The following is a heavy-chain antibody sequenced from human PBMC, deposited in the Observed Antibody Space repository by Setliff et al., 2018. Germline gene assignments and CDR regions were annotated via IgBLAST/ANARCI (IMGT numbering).Heavy chain of an antibody. V-gene: IGHV1-69*13. CDR2: ITPIFGTA. J-gene: IGHJ4*02. CDR1: GGTFSSYG. Sequence: SVKVSCKASGGTFSSYGISWVRQAPGQGLEWMGGITPIFGTANYAQKFQGRVTITADESTSTAYMELSSLRSEDTAVYYCARVVGYCSGGSCYKGDDYWGQGTLVTVSS. CDR3: ARVVGYCSGGSCYKGDDY. D-gene: IGHD2-15*01.